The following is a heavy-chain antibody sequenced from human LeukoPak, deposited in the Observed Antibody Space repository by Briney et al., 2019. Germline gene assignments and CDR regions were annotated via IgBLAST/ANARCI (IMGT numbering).Heavy chain of an antibody. Sequence: GESLKISFKGSGYSFTGYWIGWVRPMPGKGLEWMGIIYPGDSETRYSPSFQGQVTISADKSITTAFLQWNSLKASDTAMYYCARPRIVGAHRGGFDYWGRGTLVTVSS. CDR1: GYSFTGYW. J-gene: IGHJ4*02. V-gene: IGHV5-51*01. CDR2: IYPGDSET. D-gene: IGHD1-26*01. CDR3: ARPRIVGAHRGGFDY.